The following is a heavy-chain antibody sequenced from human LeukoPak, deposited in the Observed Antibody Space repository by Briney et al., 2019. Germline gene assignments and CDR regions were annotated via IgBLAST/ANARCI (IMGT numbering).Heavy chain of an antibody. D-gene: IGHD1-26*01. Sequence: SETLSLTCTVSGGSINFYYWGWIRQPPGKGLEWIGSIYYSGSTYYNPSLKSRVTISVDTSKNHFSLKLRSVTAADTAVYYCAKHGELLSWFDPWGQGTQVTVSS. CDR3: AKHGELLSWFDP. V-gene: IGHV4-39*01. J-gene: IGHJ5*02. CDR2: IYYSGST. CDR1: GGSINFYY.